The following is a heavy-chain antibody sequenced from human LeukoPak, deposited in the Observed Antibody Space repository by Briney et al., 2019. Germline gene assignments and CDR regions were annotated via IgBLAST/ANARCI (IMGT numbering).Heavy chain of an antibody. Sequence: SETLSLTCAVYGGSFSGYYWSWIRQPPGKGLEWIGEINHSGSTNYNPSLKSRVTISVDTSKNQFSLKLSSVTAADTAVYYCARGGLYDILTGTTHNQDFDYWGQGTLVTVPS. CDR2: INHSGST. V-gene: IGHV4-34*01. J-gene: IGHJ4*02. CDR1: GGSFSGYY. CDR3: ARGGLYDILTGTTHNQDFDY. D-gene: IGHD3-9*01.